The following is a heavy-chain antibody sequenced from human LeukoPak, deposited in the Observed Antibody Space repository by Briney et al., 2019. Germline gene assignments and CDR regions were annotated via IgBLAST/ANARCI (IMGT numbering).Heavy chain of an antibody. Sequence: SETLSLTCTVSGGSISGSYWSWIRHPPGKRLEWIGYIYSSGTTNYNPSLKSRLTISVDTSKNQFSLNLNSVTAADTAVYYCARHTAKTYTSSSDWFDPWGQGTLVNVSS. CDR2: IYSSGTT. CDR3: ARHTAKTYTSSSDWFDP. CDR1: GGSISGSY. J-gene: IGHJ5*02. V-gene: IGHV4-4*09. D-gene: IGHD6-6*01.